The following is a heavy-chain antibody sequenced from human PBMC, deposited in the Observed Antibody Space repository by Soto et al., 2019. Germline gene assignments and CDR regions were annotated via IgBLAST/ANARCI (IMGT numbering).Heavy chain of an antibody. D-gene: IGHD2-2*01. CDR2: LIPLSGTA. J-gene: IGHJ6*02. CDR1: GGTFSSYA. CDR3: ARSQGSSTSLEIYYYYYYGMDG. V-gene: IGHV1-69*01. Sequence: QVQLVQSGAEVQKPGSSVKVSCKASGGTFSSYAISWVRQAPGQGLEWIGGLIPLSGTANYAQKFQGRVTITADESTSTAYMELSSLRSEDTAVYYCARSQGSSTSLEIYYYYYYGMDGWGQGTTVTVSS.